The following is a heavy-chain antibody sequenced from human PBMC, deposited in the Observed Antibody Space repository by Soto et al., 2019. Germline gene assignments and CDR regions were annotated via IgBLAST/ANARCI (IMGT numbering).Heavy chain of an antibody. CDR3: AKVGVGILWFGELFDY. D-gene: IGHD3-10*01. CDR2: ISGSGGST. Sequence: GGSLRLSCAASGFTFSSYAMSWVRQAPGKGLEWVSAISGSGGSTYYADSVKGRFTISRDNSKNTLYLQMNSLRAEDTAVYYCAKVGVGILWFGELFDYWGQGTLVTVSS. J-gene: IGHJ4*02. CDR1: GFTFSSYA. V-gene: IGHV3-23*01.